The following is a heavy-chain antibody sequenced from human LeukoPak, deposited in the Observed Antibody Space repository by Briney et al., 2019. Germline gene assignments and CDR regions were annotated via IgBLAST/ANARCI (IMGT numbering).Heavy chain of an antibody. CDR3: ARDFSAMATGLFDY. CDR2: IYNSGST. CDR1: GVSISSYY. Sequence: KSSETLSLTCTVSGVSISSYYWSWIRQPPGKGLEWIAYIYNSGSTKHNPSLKSRVTISVDTSKNQLSLTMSSVTAADTAVYYCARDFSAMATGLFDYWGQGTLVTVSS. J-gene: IGHJ4*02. D-gene: IGHD5-18*01. V-gene: IGHV4-4*08.